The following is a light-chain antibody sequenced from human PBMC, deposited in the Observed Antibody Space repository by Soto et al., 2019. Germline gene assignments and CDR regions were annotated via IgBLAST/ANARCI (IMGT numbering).Light chain of an antibody. CDR2: EDD. Sequence: NFMLTQPHSVSESPGKTVTISCTRSSGSIASSFVQWYQQRPGGAPTALIYEDDQRPSGVPDRFSGSIDTSSNSASLTISGLKTEDAADYFCQSYDINSHVVMFGGGTTVTVL. CDR3: QSYDINSHVVM. CDR1: SGSIASSF. V-gene: IGLV6-57*03. J-gene: IGLJ3*02.